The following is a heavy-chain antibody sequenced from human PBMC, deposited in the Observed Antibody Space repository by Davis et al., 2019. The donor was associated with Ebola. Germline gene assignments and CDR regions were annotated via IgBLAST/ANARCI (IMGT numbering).Heavy chain of an antibody. CDR1: GGSISSYY. Sequence: PGGSLRLSCTVSGGSISSYYWSWIRQPAGKGLEWIGRIYTSGSTNYNPSLKSRVTISVDTSKNQFSLKLSSVTAADTAVYYCARDRHDYSTPYYYGMDVWGQGTTVTVSS. CDR3: ARDRHDYSTPYYYGMDV. V-gene: IGHV4-4*07. CDR2: IYTSGST. J-gene: IGHJ6*02. D-gene: IGHD4-11*01.